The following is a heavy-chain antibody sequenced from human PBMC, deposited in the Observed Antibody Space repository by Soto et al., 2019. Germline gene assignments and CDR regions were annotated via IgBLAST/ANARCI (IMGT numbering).Heavy chain of an antibody. J-gene: IGHJ5*02. CDR1: GYAFSTYG. CDR3: ARGAAAVWFDP. Sequence: QVQLVQSGGEVKKPGASVKVSCKASGYAFSTYGISWVRQAPGQGLEWMGWVSGYTGNRNYAQKFQDRVTMTTDTSASTAYMELRSLRSDVTAEYFGARGAAAVWFDPWGQGTLVTVSS. CDR2: VSGYTGNR. V-gene: IGHV1-18*01. D-gene: IGHD6-13*01.